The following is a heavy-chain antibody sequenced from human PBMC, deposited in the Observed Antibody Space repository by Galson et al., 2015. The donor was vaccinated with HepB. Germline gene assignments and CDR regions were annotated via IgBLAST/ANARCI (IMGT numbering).Heavy chain of an antibody. J-gene: IGHJ4*02. Sequence: SVKVSCKASGGTFKSYTFGWVRQAPGQGLEWMGGIIPIFGIGTYAQRFQGRLSITADKSRTTVYMELSSLRSEDTAVYYCARVSLGSGTQLLDYWGQGTLVTVSS. CDR1: GGTFKSYT. CDR2: IIPIFGIG. V-gene: IGHV1-69*10. CDR3: ARVSLGSGTQLLDY. D-gene: IGHD3-10*01.